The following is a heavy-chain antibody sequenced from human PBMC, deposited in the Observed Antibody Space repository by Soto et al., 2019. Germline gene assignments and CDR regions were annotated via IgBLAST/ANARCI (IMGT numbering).Heavy chain of an antibody. D-gene: IGHD4-17*01. CDR1: GYSFTTSG. Sequence: QAQLVQSGAEVKEPGASVKVSCKASGYSFTTSGITWVRQAPGQGLEWMGWISTYNGNTNYAQKLQDRVTLTTDTPTSTAYMGLRSLRSDDTAVYYCARRLYGDYDYWGQGTLVTVSS. CDR2: ISTYNGNT. V-gene: IGHV1-18*01. CDR3: ARRLYGDYDY. J-gene: IGHJ4*02.